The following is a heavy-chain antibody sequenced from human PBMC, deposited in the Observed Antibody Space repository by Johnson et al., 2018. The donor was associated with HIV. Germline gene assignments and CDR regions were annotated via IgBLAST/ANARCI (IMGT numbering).Heavy chain of an antibody. J-gene: IGHJ3*02. D-gene: IGHD1-14*01. Sequence: VQLMESGGGLVQPGGSLRLSCAASGFTFSNAWMSWVRQAPGKGLEWVGRIKSKTDGGTTDYAAPVKGRFTISSDDSKNTLYLQMNSLKTEDTAVYYCTTEIGFSSLPPPVGHAFDIWGQGTMVTVSS. CDR2: IKSKTDGGTT. CDR3: TTEIGFSSLPPPVGHAFDI. CDR1: GFTFSNAW. V-gene: IGHV3-15*01.